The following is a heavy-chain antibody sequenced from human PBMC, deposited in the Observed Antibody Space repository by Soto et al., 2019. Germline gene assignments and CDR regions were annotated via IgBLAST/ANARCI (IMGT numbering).Heavy chain of an antibody. CDR2: IRPSGIYT. Sequence: GGYLRLACAASGFTFSSYALSWVRQAPGKGLEWISAIRPSGIYTYSAASVKGRFTISRDNSKNTLYLEMNSLRAEDTAIYYCVKEGGPVPPADFWGQGTLVTVSS. D-gene: IGHD1-1*01. CDR3: VKEGGPVPPADF. CDR1: GFTFSSYA. V-gene: IGHV3-23*01. J-gene: IGHJ4*01.